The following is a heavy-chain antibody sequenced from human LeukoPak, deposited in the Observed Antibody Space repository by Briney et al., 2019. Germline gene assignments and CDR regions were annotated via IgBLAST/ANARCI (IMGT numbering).Heavy chain of an antibody. CDR3: ARAYITTRAPYYFDY. CDR2: IYHSGST. CDR1: GGSINSGAYY. Sequence: SQTLSLTCTVSGGSINSGAYYWSWIRQPPGKGLEWIGYIYHSGSTYYNPSLKSRVTISVDRSKNQFSLKLSSVTAADTAVYYCARAYITTRAPYYFDYWGQGTLVTVSS. D-gene: IGHD1-1*01. J-gene: IGHJ4*02. V-gene: IGHV4-30-2*01.